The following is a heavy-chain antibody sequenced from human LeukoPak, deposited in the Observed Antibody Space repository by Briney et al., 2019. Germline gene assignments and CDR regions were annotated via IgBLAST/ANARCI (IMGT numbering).Heavy chain of an antibody. V-gene: IGHV3-9*01. J-gene: IGHJ4*02. CDR3: AINGGGDSGYGNFDY. Sequence: GGSLRLSCAVSGFTFDDYAMHWVRQVPGKGLEWVSGINWNSDSIGYADSVKGRFPTSRDNAKKSLYLQMNSLRAEDTAFYYCAINGGGDSGYGNFDYWGQGTLVTVSS. D-gene: IGHD5-12*01. CDR1: GFTFDDYA. CDR2: INWNSDSI.